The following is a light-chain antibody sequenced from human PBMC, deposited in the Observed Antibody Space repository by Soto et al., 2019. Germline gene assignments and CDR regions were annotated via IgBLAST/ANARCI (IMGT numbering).Light chain of an antibody. CDR3: QQYNNWPFT. V-gene: IGKV3-15*01. J-gene: IGKJ3*01. CDR2: GAS. CDR1: QSVSSN. Sequence: EIVMTQSPATLSVSPGDRATLSCRASQSVSSNLAWYHQKPGQVPRLLIYGASTRATAIPARFSGSGSGTEFTLTISSLQSEDFGVYYCQQYNNWPFTFGPGTKVDIK.